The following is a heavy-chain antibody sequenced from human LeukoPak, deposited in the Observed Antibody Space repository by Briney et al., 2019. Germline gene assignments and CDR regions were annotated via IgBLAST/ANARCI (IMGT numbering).Heavy chain of an antibody. J-gene: IGHJ4*02. D-gene: IGHD2-2*01. V-gene: IGHV3-30*03. Sequence: GGSLRLSCAASGFTFSNYAMHWVRQAPGKGLEWVAIISYDGSSKYYAGSMKGRFTISRDNSKNTLYLQMNSLRAEDTAVYYCARVRDAYNYFHYWGQGTLVTVSS. CDR2: ISYDGSSK. CDR3: ARVRDAYNYFHY. CDR1: GFTFSNYA.